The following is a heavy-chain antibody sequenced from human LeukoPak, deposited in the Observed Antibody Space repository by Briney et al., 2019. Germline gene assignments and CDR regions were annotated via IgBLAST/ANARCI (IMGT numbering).Heavy chain of an antibody. J-gene: IGHJ5*02. Sequence: SVKVSCKASGGTFSSYAISWVRQAPGQGLEWMGGIIPIFGTANYAQKFQGRVTITADESTSTAYMELSSLRSEDTAVYYCARCPQKYYDFWSGYWDWFDPWGQGTLVTVSS. CDR2: IIPIFGTA. D-gene: IGHD3-3*01. CDR3: ARCPQKYYDFWSGYWDWFDP. CDR1: GGTFSSYA. V-gene: IGHV1-69*13.